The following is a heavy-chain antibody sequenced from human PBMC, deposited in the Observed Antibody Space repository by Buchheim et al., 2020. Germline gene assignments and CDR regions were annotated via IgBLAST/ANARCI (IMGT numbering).Heavy chain of an antibody. D-gene: IGHD6-19*01. CDR3: ARGSSGWNYFDY. Sequence: QVQLQESGPGLVKPSETVSLTCTVSGGSINDGNYYWSWIRQPAGKGLEWIGRIYPRGSTNYNPSLKSRVTMSLHTSSKPFSLRLSSVTAAETAVYYCARGSSGWNYFDYWGQGIL. CDR1: GGSINDGNYY. J-gene: IGHJ4*02. V-gene: IGHV4-61*02. CDR2: IYPRGST.